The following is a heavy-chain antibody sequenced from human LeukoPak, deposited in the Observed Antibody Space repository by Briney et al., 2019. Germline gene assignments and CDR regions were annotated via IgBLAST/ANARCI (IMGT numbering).Heavy chain of an antibody. Sequence: PSETLSLTCTVSGGSISSYYWSWIRQPPGKGLEWIGYIYYSGRTNYNPSLKSRVTISVDTSKNQFSLKLSSVTAADTAVYYCAREFRRWLGGYYYYYMDVWGKGTTVTVSS. CDR3: AREFRRWLGGYYYYYMDV. CDR1: GGSISSYY. V-gene: IGHV4-59*01. CDR2: IYYSGRT. D-gene: IGHD3-10*01. J-gene: IGHJ6*03.